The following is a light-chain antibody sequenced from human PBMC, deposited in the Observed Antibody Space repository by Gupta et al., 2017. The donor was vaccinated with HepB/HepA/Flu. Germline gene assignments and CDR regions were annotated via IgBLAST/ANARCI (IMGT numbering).Light chain of an antibody. V-gene: IGKV1D-12*01. J-gene: IGKJ3*01. CDR2: SAT. CDR1: QGISSW. CDR3: KQADSVPFT. Sequence: IPMTHSPSSVSSSLGARVTITCLASQGISSWIAWYQQKPGKAPKLLIYSATSLESGVPSRLSGSGSGTERNLTISSLQTEEIATYYCKQADSVPFTCGHGTKVDIK.